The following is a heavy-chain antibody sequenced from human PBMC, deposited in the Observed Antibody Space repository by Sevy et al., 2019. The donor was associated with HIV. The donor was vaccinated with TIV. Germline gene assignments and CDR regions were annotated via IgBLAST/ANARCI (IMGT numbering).Heavy chain of an antibody. D-gene: IGHD6-19*01. V-gene: IGHV4-39*01. CDR1: DGSMTNNNYY. J-gene: IGHJ4*01. Sequence: SETLSLTCSVSDGSMTNNNYYWAWIRRPPGKGLERIGSVHYGGSTHYNPSFWGRVSISVDTSKRVVSLDLSSVTSADTAVYFCARNNSGHSFDFWGHGILVTVSS. CDR2: VHYGGST. CDR3: ARNNSGHSFDF.